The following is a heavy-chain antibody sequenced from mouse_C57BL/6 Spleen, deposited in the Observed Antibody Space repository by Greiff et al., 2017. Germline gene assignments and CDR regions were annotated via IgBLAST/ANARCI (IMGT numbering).Heavy chain of an antibody. J-gene: IGHJ2*01. CDR3: ARGDYDYDNYWDY. CDR1: GYTFTSYG. D-gene: IGHD2-4*01. Sequence: VQLKQSGAELVRPGSSVKMSCKTSGYTFTSYGINWVKPRPGQGLEWIGYIYIGNGYTEYNEKFKGKATLTSDTSASTGYRQLSSLTSEDSAIYFCARGDYDYDNYWDYWGQGTTLTVSS. CDR2: IYIGNGYT. V-gene: IGHV1-58*01.